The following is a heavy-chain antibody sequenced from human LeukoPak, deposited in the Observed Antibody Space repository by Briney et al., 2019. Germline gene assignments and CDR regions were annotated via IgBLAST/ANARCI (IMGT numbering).Heavy chain of an antibody. CDR2: IIPIFGTA. D-gene: IGHD5-12*01. J-gene: IGHJ4*02. CDR3: ARDAGYSGYDEGYFDY. CDR1: GGTFSSYA. Sequence: SVKVSCKASGGTFSSYAISWVRQAPGQGLEWMGGIIPIFGTANYAQKFQGRVTITADKSTSTAYMELRSLRSDDTAVYYCARDAGYSGYDEGYFDYWGQGTLVTVSS. V-gene: IGHV1-69*06.